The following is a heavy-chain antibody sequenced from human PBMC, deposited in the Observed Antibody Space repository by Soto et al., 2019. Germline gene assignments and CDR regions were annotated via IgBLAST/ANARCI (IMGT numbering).Heavy chain of an antibody. CDR2: ISGGVGTT. V-gene: IGHV3-23*01. CDR1: GFTFSSYA. J-gene: IGHJ4*02. Sequence: GGSLRLSCAASGFTFSSYAMSWVRQAPGKGLEWVSAISGGVGTTYYADSVKGRFTISRDNSKNTLYLQMNSLRAEDTAVYYCAKHQPYYYDYFDYWGQGTLVTVSS. D-gene: IGHD3-16*01. CDR3: AKHQPYYYDYFDY.